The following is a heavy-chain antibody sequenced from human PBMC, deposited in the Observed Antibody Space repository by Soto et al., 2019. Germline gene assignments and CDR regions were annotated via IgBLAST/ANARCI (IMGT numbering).Heavy chain of an antibody. D-gene: IGHD2-21*01. Sequence: VHLVESGGGLVQPGRSLRLSCVASGFTFDDYAMHWLRQAPGKGLEWVSGISWDSGKIAYADSVKGRFTISRDNAKNSLSLQMNSLRTEDTALYYCAKDVVSETLIAYGFDPWGQGTLVTVSS. CDR1: GFTFDDYA. J-gene: IGHJ5*02. CDR3: AKDVVSETLIAYGFDP. V-gene: IGHV3-9*01. CDR2: ISWDSGKI.